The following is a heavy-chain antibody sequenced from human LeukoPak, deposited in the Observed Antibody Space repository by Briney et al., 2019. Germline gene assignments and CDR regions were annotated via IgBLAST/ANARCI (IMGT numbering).Heavy chain of an antibody. CDR3: SPRTIFGVVIGY. CDR2: IRSKAYGGTT. V-gene: IGHV3-49*03. D-gene: IGHD3-3*01. Sequence: GGSLRLSCTASGFTFGDYAMNWFRQAPGKGLEWVGFIRSKAYGGTTEYAASVKGRFTISRDDSKSIAYLQMNSLKTEDTAVYYCSPRTIFGVVIGYWGQGTLVTVSS. J-gene: IGHJ4*02. CDR1: GFTFGDYA.